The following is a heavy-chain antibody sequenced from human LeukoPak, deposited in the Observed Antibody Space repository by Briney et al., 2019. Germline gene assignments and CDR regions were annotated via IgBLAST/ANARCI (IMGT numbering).Heavy chain of an antibody. CDR3: ARGVTMIY. CDR2: IYYSGST. Sequence: SETLSLTCTVSGGSISSSSYYWGWIRQPPGKGLEWIGSIYYSGSTYYNPTLKSRVTISVDTSKNQFSLKLSSVTAADTAVYYCARGVTMIYWGQGTLVTVSS. CDR1: GGSISSSSYY. J-gene: IGHJ4*02. V-gene: IGHV4-39*07. D-gene: IGHD3-22*01.